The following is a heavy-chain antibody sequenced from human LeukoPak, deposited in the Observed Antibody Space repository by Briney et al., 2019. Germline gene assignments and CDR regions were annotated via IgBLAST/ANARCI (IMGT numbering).Heavy chain of an antibody. Sequence: GGSLRLSCAASGFTFSTYSMNWVRQAPGKGLGWVSSISGSNNYIYYADSVEGRFTISRGNPKNSLCLQMNSLRAEDTAVYYCARGLSEPSGGDAFDIWGQGTMVTVS. J-gene: IGHJ3*02. CDR2: ISGSNNYI. CDR1: GFTFSTYS. D-gene: IGHD6-25*01. V-gene: IGHV3-21*01. CDR3: ARGLSEPSGGDAFDI.